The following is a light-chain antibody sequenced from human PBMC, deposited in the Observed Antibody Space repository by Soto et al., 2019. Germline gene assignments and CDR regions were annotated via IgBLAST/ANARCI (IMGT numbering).Light chain of an antibody. CDR1: QSVLYSSNNKNY. Sequence: DIVMTQSPDSLAVPLGERATISCKSSQSVLYSSNNKNYLAWYQQKPGQPPKLLIYWASTRESGVPDRFSGSGSGTDFTLTISSLQAEDVAVYYCQQDYTTPLTFGGGTKVDIK. CDR2: WAS. V-gene: IGKV4-1*01. CDR3: QQDYTTPLT. J-gene: IGKJ4*01.